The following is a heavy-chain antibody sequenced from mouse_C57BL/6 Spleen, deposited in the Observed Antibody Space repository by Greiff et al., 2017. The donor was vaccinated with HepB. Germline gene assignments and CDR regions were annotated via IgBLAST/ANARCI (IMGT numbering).Heavy chain of an antibody. V-gene: IGHV1-64*01. CDR1: GYTFTSYW. CDR3: ARGRYYGSSPAWFAY. Sequence: QVQLQQSGAELVKPGASVKLSCKASGYTFTSYWMHWVKQRPGQGLEWIGMIHPNSGSTNYNEKFKSKATLTVDKSSSTAYMQLSSLTSEDSAVYYCARGRYYGSSPAWFAYWGQGTLVTVSA. CDR2: IHPNSGST. J-gene: IGHJ3*01. D-gene: IGHD1-1*01.